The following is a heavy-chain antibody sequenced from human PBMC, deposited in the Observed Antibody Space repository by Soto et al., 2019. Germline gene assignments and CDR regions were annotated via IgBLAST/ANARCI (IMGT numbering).Heavy chain of an antibody. CDR2: ISGNGRST. CDR3: AKPSGLATAGSAFDY. D-gene: IGHD6-13*01. CDR1: GFTFINYA. J-gene: IGHJ4*01. V-gene: IGHV3-23*01. Sequence: GGSLRLSCAASGFTFINYAMSWVRQAPGKGLEWVSKISGNGRSTYYADSVKGRFTISRDNSRNTLFLQMNSRRAGDTAIYYCAKPSGLATAGSAFDYWGHGTLVTVSS.